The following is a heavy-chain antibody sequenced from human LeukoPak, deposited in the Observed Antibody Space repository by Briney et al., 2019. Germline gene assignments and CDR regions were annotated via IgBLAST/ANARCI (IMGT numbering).Heavy chain of an antibody. CDR3: ATDEIPYSSSWYRAFDI. Sequence: ASVKVSCKASGYSFTSYDINWVRQATGRGLEWMGWLNPHSGDTDSAQKFQGRVTMTEDTSTDTAYMELSSLRSEDTAVYYCATDEIPYSSSWYRAFDIWGQGTMVTVSS. D-gene: IGHD6-13*01. CDR1: GYSFTSYD. J-gene: IGHJ3*02. CDR2: LNPHSGDT. V-gene: IGHV1-8*01.